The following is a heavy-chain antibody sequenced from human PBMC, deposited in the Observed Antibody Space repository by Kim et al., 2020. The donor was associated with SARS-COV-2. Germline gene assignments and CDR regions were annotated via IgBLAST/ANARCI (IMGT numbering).Heavy chain of an antibody. Sequence: SETLSLTCTVSGGSISSSSYYWGWIRQPPGKGLEWIGSIYYSGSTYYNPSLKSRVTISVDTSKNQFSLKLSSVTAADTAVYYCARQSGEATDGRWFDPWGQGTLVTVSS. CDR2: IYYSGST. J-gene: IGHJ5*02. CDR1: GGSISSSSYY. CDR3: ARQSGEATDGRWFDP. D-gene: IGHD3-16*01. V-gene: IGHV4-39*01.